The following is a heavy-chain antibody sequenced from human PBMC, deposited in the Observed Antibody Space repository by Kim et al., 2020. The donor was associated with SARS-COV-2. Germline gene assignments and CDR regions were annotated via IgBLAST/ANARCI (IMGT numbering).Heavy chain of an antibody. CDR2: T. D-gene: IGHD2-15*01. CDR3: TRNLIGYDAFDI. Sequence: TRFGEKFQGRVTMTRDTSARTASMELSSLRSDDTAVYYCTRNLIGYDAFDIWGQGTMVIVSS. J-gene: IGHJ3*02. V-gene: IGHV1-2*02.